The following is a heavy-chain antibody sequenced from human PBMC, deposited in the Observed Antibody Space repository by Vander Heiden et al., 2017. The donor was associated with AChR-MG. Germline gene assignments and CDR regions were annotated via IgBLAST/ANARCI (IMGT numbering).Heavy chain of an antibody. CDR3: ARDMGDYGGNPGMSY. V-gene: IGHV3-33*01. D-gene: IGHD4-17*01. CDR2: IWYDGSNK. Sequence: QVQLVESGGGVVQPGRSLRLSCAASGFTFSSYGMHWVRQAPGKGLEWVAVIWYDGSNKYYADSVKGRFTISRDNSKNTLYLQMNSLRAEDTAVYYCARDMGDYGGNPGMSYWGQGTLVTVSP. J-gene: IGHJ4*02. CDR1: GFTFSSYG.